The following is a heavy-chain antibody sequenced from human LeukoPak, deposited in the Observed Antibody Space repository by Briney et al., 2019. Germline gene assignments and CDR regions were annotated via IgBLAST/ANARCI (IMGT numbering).Heavy chain of an antibody. V-gene: IGHV4-34*01. CDR2: INHSGSS. CDR3: ARQTYSGYDS. Sequence: SETLSLTCAVYGGSFSGYYWSWIRQPPGKGLEWIGEINHSGSSNYNPSLKSRVTISVDTPKNQFSLKLSSVTAADTAVYYCARQTYSGYDSWGQGTLVTVSS. D-gene: IGHD5-12*01. CDR1: GGSFSGYY. J-gene: IGHJ5*01.